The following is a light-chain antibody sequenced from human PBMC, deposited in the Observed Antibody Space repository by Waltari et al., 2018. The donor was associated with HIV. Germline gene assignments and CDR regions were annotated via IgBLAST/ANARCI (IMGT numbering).Light chain of an antibody. J-gene: IGKJ3*01. Sequence: DIQMTQSPSSLSAVVGNSVTITCRASQSVSNKVNWYQQRPGQAPKLLIYDASTLHSGVPFRFRGGGSGTAFTLSITGLQPDDFSTYFCQQSYRSPLTFGPGTKV. CDR1: QSVSNK. CDR2: DAS. V-gene: IGKV1-39*01. CDR3: QQSYRSPLT.